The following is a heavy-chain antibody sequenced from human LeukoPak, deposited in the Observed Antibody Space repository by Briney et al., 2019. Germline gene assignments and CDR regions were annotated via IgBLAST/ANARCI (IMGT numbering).Heavy chain of an antibody. Sequence: PGGSLRLSCAASGFVFSSYAMPWVRQAPGKGLEWVSVISGRGEGTHYADSVEGRFSISRDNSKNTMYLQMNSLRAEDTALYYCVKGCSSTGCDTSEGWGQGTLVTVSS. CDR1: GFVFSSYA. J-gene: IGHJ4*02. V-gene: IGHV3-23*01. D-gene: IGHD2-2*02. CDR3: VKGCSSTGCDTSEG. CDR2: ISGRGEGT.